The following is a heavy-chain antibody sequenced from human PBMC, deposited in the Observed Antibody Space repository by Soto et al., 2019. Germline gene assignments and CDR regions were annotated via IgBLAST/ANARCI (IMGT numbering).Heavy chain of an antibody. CDR2: ISGTGGST. D-gene: IGHD4-4*01. Sequence: GGSLRLSCAASGFTFSSYAMSWVRQAPGKGLEWVSAISGTGGSTYYADSVKGRFTISRDNSKNTLYVQMNSLRAEDTAVYYCAKEFTAVATTSSPFDYWGQGTLVTVPS. J-gene: IGHJ4*02. CDR3: AKEFTAVATTSSPFDY. CDR1: GFTFSSYA. V-gene: IGHV3-23*01.